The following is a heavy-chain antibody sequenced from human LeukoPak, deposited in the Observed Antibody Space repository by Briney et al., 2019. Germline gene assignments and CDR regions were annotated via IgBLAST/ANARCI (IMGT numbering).Heavy chain of an antibody. D-gene: IGHD5-24*01. CDR3: ARSRRDGYNNYYYYGMDV. CDR2: ISWNSGSI. V-gene: IGHV3-9*01. J-gene: IGHJ6*02. CDR1: GFTFDDYA. Sequence: GGSLRLSCAASGFTFDDYAMHWVRQAPGKGLEWVSGISWNSGSIGYADSVKGRFTISRDNAKNSLYLQMNSLRAEDTAVYYCARSRRDGYNNYYYYGMDVWGQGTTVTVSS.